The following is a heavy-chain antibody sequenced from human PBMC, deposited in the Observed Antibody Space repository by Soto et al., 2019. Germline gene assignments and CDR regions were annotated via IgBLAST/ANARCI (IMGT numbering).Heavy chain of an antibody. Sequence: SEILSLTCTVSGGSISSGGYYWSWIRQHPGKGLEWIGYIYYSGSTYYNPSLKSRVTISVDTSKNQFSLKVSSVTAADTAVYYCARSPSSWYWFDPWGQGTLVTVSS. D-gene: IGHD6-13*01. J-gene: IGHJ5*02. CDR3: ARSPSSWYWFDP. V-gene: IGHV4-31*03. CDR1: GGSISSGGYY. CDR2: IYYSGST.